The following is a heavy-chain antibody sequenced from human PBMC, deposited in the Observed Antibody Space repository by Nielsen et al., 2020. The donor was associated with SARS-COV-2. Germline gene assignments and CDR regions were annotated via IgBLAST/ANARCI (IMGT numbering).Heavy chain of an antibody. Sequence: SLKISCAASGFTFDRYAMHWVRQVPGKGLEWVSGISWNSGKTDYADSVKGRFTISRDNAKNSLYLQMNSLRAEDTAFYYCTKDSSSADYYYYYMDVWGKGTTVTVSS. D-gene: IGHD6-6*01. V-gene: IGHV3-9*01. CDR1: GFTFDRYA. CDR2: ISWNSGKT. CDR3: TKDSSSADYYYYYMDV. J-gene: IGHJ6*03.